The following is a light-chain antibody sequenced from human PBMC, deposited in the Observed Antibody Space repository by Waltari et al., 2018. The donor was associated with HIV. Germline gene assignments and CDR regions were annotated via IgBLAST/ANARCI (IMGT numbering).Light chain of an antibody. CDR2: EAS. Sequence: DILMSQSPSTLSASIGVRVTITCRASQSISVWLAWYHQKPGKAPKLLIYEASNLESGVPSRFSGTGSGTEFTLTISCLQPDDSATFYCQQYDSFAWTFGQGTKVGIK. J-gene: IGKJ1*01. CDR3: QQYDSFAWT. CDR1: QSISVW. V-gene: IGKV1-5*03.